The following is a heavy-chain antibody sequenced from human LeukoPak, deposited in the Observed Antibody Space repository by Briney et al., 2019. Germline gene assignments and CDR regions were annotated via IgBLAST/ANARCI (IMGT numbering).Heavy chain of an antibody. CDR1: GYTFTSYG. CDR3: ATGVTTVGKYYFDY. V-gene: IGHV1-69*05. J-gene: IGHJ4*02. CDR2: IIPIFGTA. D-gene: IGHD4-11*01. Sequence: ASVKVSCKASGYTFTSYGISWVRQAPGQGLEWMGGIIPIFGTANYAQKFQGRVTITTDESTSTAYMELSSLRSEDTAVYYCATGVTTVGKYYFDYWGQGTLVTVSS.